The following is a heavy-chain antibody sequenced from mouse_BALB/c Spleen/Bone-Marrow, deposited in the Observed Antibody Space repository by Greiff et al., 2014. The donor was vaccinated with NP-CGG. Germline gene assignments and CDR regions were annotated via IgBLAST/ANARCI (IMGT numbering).Heavy chain of an antibody. V-gene: IGHV1-54*01. D-gene: IGHD2-1*01. J-gene: IGHJ3*01. CDR1: GYAFTNYF. CDR2: LNPGSGGT. CDR3: ARDGNWFPY. Sequence: VQVVESGAELVRPGTSVKVSCKASGYAFTNYFIEWVKQRPGQGLEWIGVLNPGSGGTNYNKKFKGKATLTADKSSSTAYMQLSSLTSDDSAVYFWARDGNWFPYWGQGTLVTVSA.